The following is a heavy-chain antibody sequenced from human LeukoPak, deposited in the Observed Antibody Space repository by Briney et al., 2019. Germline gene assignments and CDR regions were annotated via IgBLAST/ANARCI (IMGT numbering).Heavy chain of an antibody. CDR3: AKDRVALCSGGSCYPIDY. D-gene: IGHD2-15*01. V-gene: IGHV3-30*18. J-gene: IGHJ4*02. CDR1: GFTFSSYG. Sequence: PGGSLRLSCAASGFTFSSYGMHWVRQAPSKGLEWVAVISYDGSNKYYADSVKGRFTISRDNSKNTLYLQMNSLRAEDTAVYYCAKDRVALCSGGSCYPIDYWGQGTLVTVSS. CDR2: ISYDGSNK.